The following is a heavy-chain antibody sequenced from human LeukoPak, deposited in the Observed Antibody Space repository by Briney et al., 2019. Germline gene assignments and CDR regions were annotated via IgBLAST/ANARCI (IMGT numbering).Heavy chain of an antibody. D-gene: IGHD2/OR15-2a*01. CDR2: IYTSGST. CDR3: AADDYFAFDI. CDR1: GGSISSSSYY. Sequence: SETLSLTCTVSGGSISSSSYYWGWIRQPPGKGLEWIGRIYTSGSTNYNPSLKSRVTISVDTSKNQFSLKLSSVTAADTAVYYCAADDYFAFDIWGQGTMVTVSS. V-gene: IGHV4-61*02. J-gene: IGHJ3*02.